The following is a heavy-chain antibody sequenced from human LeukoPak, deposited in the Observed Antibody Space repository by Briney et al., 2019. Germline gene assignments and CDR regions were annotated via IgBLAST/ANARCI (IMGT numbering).Heavy chain of an antibody. J-gene: IGHJ6*02. CDR1: GDSVSSNSAA. Sequence: SQTLSLTCAISGDSVSSNSAAWNWIRQFPSRGLEWLGRTYYRSKWYNDYAVSVKSRITINPDTSKNQFSLQLNSVTPEDTAVYYCARVASSSWYEARRGYGMDVWGQGTTVTVSS. D-gene: IGHD6-13*01. CDR2: TYYRSKWYN. V-gene: IGHV6-1*01. CDR3: ARVASSSWYEARRGYGMDV.